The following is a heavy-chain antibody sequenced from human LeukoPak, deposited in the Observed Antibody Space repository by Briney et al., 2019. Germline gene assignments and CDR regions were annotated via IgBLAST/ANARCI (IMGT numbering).Heavy chain of an antibody. CDR1: GFSFSNYA. Sequence: GGSLRLSCAASGFSFSNYAMSWVRQAPGKGLEWVSAISGRGANTYYAGSVKGRFTISRDNSKNTLYMQMNSLRAEDTAVYYCAKAVVIVPTATPFDYWGQGTLVTVSS. J-gene: IGHJ4*02. CDR3: AKAVVIVPTATPFDY. CDR2: ISGRGANT. D-gene: IGHD2-2*01. V-gene: IGHV3-23*01.